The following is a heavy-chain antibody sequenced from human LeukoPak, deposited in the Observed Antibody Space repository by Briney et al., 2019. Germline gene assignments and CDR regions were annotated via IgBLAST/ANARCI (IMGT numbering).Heavy chain of an antibody. CDR1: GFTFSAYS. D-gene: IGHD2-2*01. CDR2: ISSGSEDT. J-gene: IGHJ4*02. V-gene: IGHV3-11*03. Sequence: GGSLRLSCAASGFTFSAYSMTWIPQAPGKGLEWVSYISSGSEDTLYADSVKGRFTISRDNAKNSLYLQMNSLTAEDTAVYYCVGPPCLRGGYCSTNSWGQGTLVTVDS. CDR3: VGPPCLRGGYCSTNS.